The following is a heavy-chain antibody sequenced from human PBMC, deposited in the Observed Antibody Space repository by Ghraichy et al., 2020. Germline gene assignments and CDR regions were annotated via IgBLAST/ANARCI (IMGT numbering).Heavy chain of an antibody. J-gene: IGHJ3*02. D-gene: IGHD5-12*01. CDR2: IYYSGST. V-gene: IGHV4-39*01. CDR3: ARHLDIVASDAFDI. Sequence: SETLSLTCTVSGGSISSSSYYWGWIRQPPGKGLEWIGSIYYSGSTYYNPSLKSRVTISVDTSKNQFSLKLSSVTAADTAVYYCARHLDIVASDAFDIWGQGTMVTVSS. CDR1: GGSISSSSYY.